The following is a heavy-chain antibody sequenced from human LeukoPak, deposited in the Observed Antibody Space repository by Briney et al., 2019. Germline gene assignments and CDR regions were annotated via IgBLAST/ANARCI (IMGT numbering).Heavy chain of an antibody. CDR1: GYSISSGYY. CDR2: IYHSGST. V-gene: IGHV4-38-2*02. D-gene: IGHD3-3*01. Sequence: SETLXLTCTVSGYSISSGYYWGWIRQPPGKGLEWIGSIYHSGSTYYNPSLKSRVTISVDTSKNQFSLKLSSVTAADTAVYYCATVLRFLEWLGEGDYWGQGTLVTVSS. J-gene: IGHJ4*02. CDR3: ATVLRFLEWLGEGDY.